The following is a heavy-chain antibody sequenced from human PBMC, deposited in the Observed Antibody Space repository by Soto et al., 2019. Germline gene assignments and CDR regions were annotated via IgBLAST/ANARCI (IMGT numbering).Heavy chain of an antibody. CDR1: GYTFSDYA. D-gene: IGHD2-15*01. J-gene: IGHJ2*01. V-gene: IGHV1-18*01. CDR3: VRCYCSVGSCYACWHFDL. CDR2: ISASTRNT. Sequence: QVQLVQCGGEVKKPGASVKVSCQASGYTFSDYAISWVRQAPGQGLEWMGWISASTRNTDQAQNFQGRVIMTLDTSTNTAYMELRSLRSDDTAVYYCVRCYCSVGSCYACWHFDLWGRGTLVTVSS.